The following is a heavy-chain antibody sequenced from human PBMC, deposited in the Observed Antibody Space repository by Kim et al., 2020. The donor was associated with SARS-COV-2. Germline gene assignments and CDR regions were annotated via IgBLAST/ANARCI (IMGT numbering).Heavy chain of an antibody. J-gene: IGHJ6*02. D-gene: IGHD6-19*01. Sequence: SETLSLTCAVYGGSFSGYYWSWIRQPPGKGLEWIGEINHSGSTNYNPSLKSRVTISVDTSKNQFSLKLSSVTAADTAVYYCARVRGWIYYYYYGMDVWGQGTTVTVSS. CDR1: GGSFSGYY. CDR3: ARVRGWIYYYYYGMDV. V-gene: IGHV4-34*01. CDR2: INHSGST.